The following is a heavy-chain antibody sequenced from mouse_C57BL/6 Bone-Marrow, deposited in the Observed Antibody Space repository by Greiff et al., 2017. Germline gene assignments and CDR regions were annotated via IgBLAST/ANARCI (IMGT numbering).Heavy chain of an antibody. D-gene: IGHD2-3*01. V-gene: IGHV2-2*01. J-gene: IGHJ3*01. CDR2: IWSGGST. Sequence: VKLMESGPGLVQPSQSLSITCTVSGFSLTSYGVHWVRQSPGKGLEWLGVIWSGGSTDDNAAFISRLSISKDNSKSQVFFKMNSLQADDTAIYYCARNGGYYVPFAYWGQGTLVTVSA. CDR3: ARNGGYYVPFAY. CDR1: GFSLTSYG.